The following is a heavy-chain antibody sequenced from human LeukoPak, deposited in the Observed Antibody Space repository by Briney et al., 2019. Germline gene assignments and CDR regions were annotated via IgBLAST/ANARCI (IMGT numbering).Heavy chain of an antibody. CDR3: ATARDNYDISGFSALEY. Sequence: GGSLRLSCAASGFSFSSYAMHWVRQAPGKGLEWVAVISYDGSNKYYADSVKGRFTISRDNSKNTLYLLMDSLRADDTGVYYCATARDNYDISGFSALEYWGQGTLVTVSS. CDR2: ISYDGSNK. J-gene: IGHJ4*02. CDR1: GFSFSSYA. D-gene: IGHD3-22*01. V-gene: IGHV3-30-3*01.